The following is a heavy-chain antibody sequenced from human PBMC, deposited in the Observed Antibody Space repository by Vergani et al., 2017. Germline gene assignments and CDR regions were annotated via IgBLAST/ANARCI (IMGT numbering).Heavy chain of an antibody. CDR1: GGSISSYY. V-gene: IGHV4-59*01. D-gene: IGHD6-13*01. CDR3: ARVRAAADYYYYYYYMDV. J-gene: IGHJ6*03. Sequence: QVQLQESGPGLVKPSETLSLTCTVSGGSISSYYWSWIRQPPGKGLEWIGYIYYSGSTNYNPSLKSRVTISVDTSKKQFSLKLSSVTAADTAVYYCARVRAAADYYYYYYYMDVWGKGTTVTVSS. CDR2: IYYSGST.